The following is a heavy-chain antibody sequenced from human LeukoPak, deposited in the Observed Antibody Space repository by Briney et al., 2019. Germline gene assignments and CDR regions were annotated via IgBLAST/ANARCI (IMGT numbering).Heavy chain of an antibody. CDR2: IIPIFGTA. V-gene: IGHV1-69*13. CDR3: ARESVRYSGSYPSYYFDY. Sequence: SVKVSCTASGGTFSSYAISWVRQAPGQGLEWMGGIIPIFGTANYAQKFQGRVTITADESTSTAYMELSSLRSEDTAVYYCARESVRYSGSYPSYYFDYWGQGTLVTVSS. D-gene: IGHD1-26*01. CDR1: GGTFSSYA. J-gene: IGHJ4*02.